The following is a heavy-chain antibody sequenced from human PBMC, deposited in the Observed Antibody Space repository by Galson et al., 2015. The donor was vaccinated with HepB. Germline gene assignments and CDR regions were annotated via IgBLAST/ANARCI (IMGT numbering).Heavy chain of an antibody. CDR3: ARGDGYSYSMDV. D-gene: IGHD5-24*01. J-gene: IGHJ6*03. Sequence: SLRLSCAVSGFTVSSKYMSWVRQAPGKGLEWLSVIFSLGSTYYADSVKGRFTISRDNSKNTLYLQMNSLRVEDTAVYYCARGDGYSYSMDVWGLGTTVTVSS. CDR2: IFSLGST. V-gene: IGHV3-66*01. CDR1: GFTVSSKY.